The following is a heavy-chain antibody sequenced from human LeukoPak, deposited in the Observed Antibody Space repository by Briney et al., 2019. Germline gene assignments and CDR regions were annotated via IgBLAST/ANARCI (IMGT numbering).Heavy chain of an antibody. J-gene: IGHJ3*02. D-gene: IGHD3-22*01. V-gene: IGHV4-61*02. CDR3: ARSSRYYDSSGYPNDAFDI. Sequence: PSQTLSLTCTVSGGSISSGSYYWSWIRQPAGKGLEWIGRIYTSGSTNYNPSLKSRVTISVDTSKNQFSLKLSSVTAADTAVYYCARSSRYYDSSGYPNDAFDIWGQGTMVTVSS. CDR1: GGSISSGSYY. CDR2: IYTSGST.